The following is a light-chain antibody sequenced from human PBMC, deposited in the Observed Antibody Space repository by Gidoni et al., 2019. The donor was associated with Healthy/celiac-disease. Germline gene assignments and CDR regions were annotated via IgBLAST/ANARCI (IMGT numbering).Light chain of an antibody. CDR1: SSDVGGYNY. J-gene: IGLJ2*01. Sequence: QSALTQHRSVSGSRGQSVTISCPGTSSDVGGYNYVSWYQQHPGKAPKLMIYDVSKRPSGVPDRFSGSKSGNTASLTISGLQAEDEADYYCCSYAGSYSVVFGGGTKLTVL. V-gene: IGLV2-11*01. CDR3: CSYAGSYSVV. CDR2: DVS.